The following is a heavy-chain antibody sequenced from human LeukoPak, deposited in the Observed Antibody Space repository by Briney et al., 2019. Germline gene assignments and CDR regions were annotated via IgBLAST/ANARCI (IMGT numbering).Heavy chain of an antibody. CDR3: ARTPYYGMDV. V-gene: IGHV4-4*07. CDR2: IYTSGST. J-gene: IGHJ6*02. CDR1: GGSISTCY. Sequence: SETLSLTCTASGGSISTCYWSWIRQPAGKGLEWIGHIYTSGSTNYNPSLKSRVTMSVDTSKNQFSLKRSSVTAADTAVYYCARTPYYGMDVWGQGNTVTVSS.